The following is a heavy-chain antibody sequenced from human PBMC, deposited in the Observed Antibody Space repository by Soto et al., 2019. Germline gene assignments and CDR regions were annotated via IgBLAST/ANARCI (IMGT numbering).Heavy chain of an antibody. CDR2: IYYSGST. D-gene: IGHD1-7*01. CDR1: GGSISSSSYY. Sequence: QLQLQESGPGLVKPSETLSLTCTVSGGSISSSSYYWGWIRQPPGKGLEWIGSIYYSGSTYYNPSLKSRVTISVDTSKNQFSLKLSSVTAADTAVYYCARRQGTTRVFDYWGQGTLVTVSS. J-gene: IGHJ4*02. V-gene: IGHV4-39*01. CDR3: ARRQGTTRVFDY.